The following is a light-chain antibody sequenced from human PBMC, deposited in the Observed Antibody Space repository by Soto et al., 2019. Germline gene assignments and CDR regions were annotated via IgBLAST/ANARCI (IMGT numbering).Light chain of an antibody. CDR2: AAS. Sequence: IQLTQSPSSLSASVGDRVTITCRASQGISSYLAWYQQKPGKAPKLLIYAASTLQSGVPSRFSGSGSGTEFTLTISSLQPDDSATYYCQRYNTYPLTFGGGTKVDIK. J-gene: IGKJ4*01. CDR3: QRYNTYPLT. CDR1: QGISSY. V-gene: IGKV1-9*01.